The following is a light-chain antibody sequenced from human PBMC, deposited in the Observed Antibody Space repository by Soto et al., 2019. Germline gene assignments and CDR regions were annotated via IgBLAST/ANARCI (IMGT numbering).Light chain of an antibody. J-gene: IGKJ2*01. V-gene: IGKV3-20*01. CDR2: GAS. CDR3: QQYGRSPPFT. CDR1: QSVSSTY. Sequence: IVLTQSPGTLSLSPGERATLSCRASQSVSSTYIAWYQQNPGQAPRLVIYGASSRATGIPDRFSGSGSGTDFTLTISRLEPEDFAVYFCQQYGRSPPFTFGQGTKVEIK.